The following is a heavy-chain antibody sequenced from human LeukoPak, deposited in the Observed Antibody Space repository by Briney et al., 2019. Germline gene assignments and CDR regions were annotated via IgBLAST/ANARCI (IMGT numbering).Heavy chain of an antibody. V-gene: IGHV3-7*01. J-gene: IGHJ4*02. Sequence: QSGGSLRLSCAASGFTFSTYWMNWVRQAPGKGLEWVASIKEGGSEKYYVDSVKGRFTISRDNAKNSFYLQMNSLRAEDTAVYYCARRGYSFGSDYWGPGTLVTVSP. CDR3: ARRGYSFGSDY. D-gene: IGHD5-18*01. CDR1: GFTFSTYW. CDR2: IKEGGSEK.